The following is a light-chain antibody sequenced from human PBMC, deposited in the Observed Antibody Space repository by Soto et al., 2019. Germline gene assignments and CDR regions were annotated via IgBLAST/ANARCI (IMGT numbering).Light chain of an antibody. J-gene: IGKJ1*01. CDR2: GAS. CDR3: QQXNNWPPMT. V-gene: IGKV3-15*01. Sequence: EIVLTQSPATLSVSPGETATLSCRASQSISSNLAWYQQKPGQAPRLLVYGASTRATGIPATFSGSGSGTEFTLTISSLQSEDFAVYYCQQXNNWPPMTCGQGTKVDIK. CDR1: QSISSN.